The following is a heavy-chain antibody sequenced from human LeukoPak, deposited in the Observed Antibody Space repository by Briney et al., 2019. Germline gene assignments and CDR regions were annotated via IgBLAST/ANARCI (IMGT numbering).Heavy chain of an antibody. CDR1: GFTFDDYT. D-gene: IGHD3-22*01. CDR3: AKARGGGYYYSHFDY. Sequence: TGGSLRLSCAASGFTFDDYTMHWVRQAPGKGLEWASLISWDGDSTYYADSVKGRFTISRDNSKNSLYLQMNSLRTEDTALYYCAKARGGGYYYSHFDYWGQGTLVTVSS. V-gene: IGHV3-43*01. CDR2: ISWDGDST. J-gene: IGHJ4*02.